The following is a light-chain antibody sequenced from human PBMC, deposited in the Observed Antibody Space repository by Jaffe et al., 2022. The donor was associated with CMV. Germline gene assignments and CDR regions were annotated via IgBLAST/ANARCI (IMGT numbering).Light chain of an antibody. CDR1: SSNIGAGFE. CDR2: GSS. J-gene: IGLJ2*01. V-gene: IGLV1-40*01. CDR3: QSYDTSLSVVV. Sequence: QSVLTQPPSVSGAPGQRVTISCTGNSSNIGAGFEAHWYQQLPGTAPKLLIYGSSNRPSGVPDRFSGSKSGTSASLAITGLQAEDEADYYCQSYDTSLSVVVFGGGTKLTVL.